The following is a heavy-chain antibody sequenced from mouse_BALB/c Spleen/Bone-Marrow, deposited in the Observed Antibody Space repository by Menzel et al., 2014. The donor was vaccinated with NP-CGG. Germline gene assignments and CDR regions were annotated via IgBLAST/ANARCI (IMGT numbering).Heavy chain of an antibody. CDR3: ARDDYYAMDY. CDR2: IRNKANGYTT. Sequence: DVMLVGSGGGLVQPGGSLRLSCATSGFTFTDYYMSWVRQPPGKALEWLGFIRNKANGYTTEYSASVKGRFTISRDNSQSILYLQMNTLRAEDSATYYCARDDYYAMDYWGQGTSVTVSS. J-gene: IGHJ4*01. V-gene: IGHV7-3*02. CDR1: GFTFTDYY.